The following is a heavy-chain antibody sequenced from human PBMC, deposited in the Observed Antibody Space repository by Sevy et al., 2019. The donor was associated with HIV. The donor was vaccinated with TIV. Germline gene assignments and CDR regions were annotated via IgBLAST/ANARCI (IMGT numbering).Heavy chain of an antibody. CDR3: ARGTHDYGDYDRDAFDI. CDR1: EFTFSSYS. J-gene: IGHJ3*02. V-gene: IGHV3-21*01. D-gene: IGHD4-17*01. CDR2: ISGGGTYI. Sequence: GGSLRLSCATSEFTFSSYSMNWVRQAPGNGLEWVSSISGGGTYIYYADSVKGRFTISRDKGKNSLSLQMNSLRAEDTVVYYCARGTHDYGDYDRDAFDILCQGTMVTVSS.